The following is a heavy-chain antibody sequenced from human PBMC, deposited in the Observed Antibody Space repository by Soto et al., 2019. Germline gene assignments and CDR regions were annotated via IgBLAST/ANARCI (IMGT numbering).Heavy chain of an antibody. CDR3: ARFGVRRPTQHLIMRNDY. J-gene: IGHJ4*02. V-gene: IGHV4-34*01. CDR2: INHSGST. CDR1: GGSFSGYY. D-gene: IGHD3-16*01. Sequence: SETLSLTCAVYGGSFSGYYWSWIRQPPGKGLEWIGEINHSGSTNYNPSLKSRVTISVDTSKNQFSLKLSSVTAADTAVYYCARFGVRRPTQHLIMRNDYWGQGTLVTVSS.